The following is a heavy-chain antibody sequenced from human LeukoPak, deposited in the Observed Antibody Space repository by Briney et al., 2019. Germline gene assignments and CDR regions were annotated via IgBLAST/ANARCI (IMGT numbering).Heavy chain of an antibody. CDR1: GGSISSSSYY. CDR3: ARADYDYVWGSYRLSLYFDY. CDR2: IYYSGST. V-gene: IGHV4-61*01. Sequence: SETLSLTCTVSGGSISSSSYYWSWIRQPPGKGLEWIGYIYYSGSTNYNPSLKSRVTISVDTSKNQFSLKLSSVTAADTAVYYCARADYDYVWGSYRLSLYFDYWGQGTLVTVSS. J-gene: IGHJ4*02. D-gene: IGHD3-16*02.